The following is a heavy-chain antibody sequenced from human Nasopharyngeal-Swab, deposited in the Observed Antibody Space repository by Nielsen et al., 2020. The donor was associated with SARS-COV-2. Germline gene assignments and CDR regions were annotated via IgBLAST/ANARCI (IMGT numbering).Heavy chain of an antibody. D-gene: IGHD6-13*01. Sequence: GESLKISCAASGFTFSSYWMSWVRQAPGKGLERVANIKQDGSEKYYVDSVKGRFTISRDNAKNSLYLQMNSLRAEDTAVYYCARDGRQQLRPEGPLDPWGQGTLVTVSS. V-gene: IGHV3-7*04. CDR3: ARDGRQQLRPEGPLDP. J-gene: IGHJ5*02. CDR1: GFTFSSYW. CDR2: IKQDGSEK.